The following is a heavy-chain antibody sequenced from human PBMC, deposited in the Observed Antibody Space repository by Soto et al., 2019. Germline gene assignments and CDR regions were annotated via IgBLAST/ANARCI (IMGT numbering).Heavy chain of an antibody. Sequence: LRLSCAPSGFTFSSYAMSWVRQAPGKGLEWVSSISSSSSSIYYADSVRGRFTISRDNAKNSLFLQMNSLPAEDTAIYYCARGFTISGVVSQKPYYFDYWGQGTLVTVSS. D-gene: IGHD3-3*01. CDR2: ISSSSSSI. CDR3: ARGFTISGVVSQKPYYFDY. J-gene: IGHJ4*02. V-gene: IGHV3-21*01. CDR1: GFTFSSYA.